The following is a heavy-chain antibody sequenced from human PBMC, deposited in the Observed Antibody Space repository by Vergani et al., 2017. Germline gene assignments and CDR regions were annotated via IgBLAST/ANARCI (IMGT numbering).Heavy chain of an antibody. CDR3: AIDKVVVAASVLGRNWFDP. V-gene: IGHV4-4*02. D-gene: IGHD2-15*01. CDR1: GGSISSSNW. Sequence: QVQLQESGPGLVKPSGTLSLTCAVSGGSISSSNWWSWVRQPPGKGLEWIGEIYHSGSTNYNPSLKSRVTISVDKSKNQFSLKLSSVTAADTAVYYCAIDKVVVAASVLGRNWFDPWGQGTLVTVSS. J-gene: IGHJ5*02. CDR2: IYHSGST.